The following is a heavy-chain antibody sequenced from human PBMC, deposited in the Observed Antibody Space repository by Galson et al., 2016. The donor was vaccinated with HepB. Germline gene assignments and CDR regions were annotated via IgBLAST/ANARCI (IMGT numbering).Heavy chain of an antibody. CDR1: GDSVSSNSAA. J-gene: IGHJ4*02. CDR3: AREGHFGDHGFDY. D-gene: IGHD4-17*01. V-gene: IGHV6-1*01. Sequence: CAISGDSVSSNSAAWNWIRQSPSRGLEWLGRTYYRSKWYNDYAVSVKSRIIINPDTSKNQLSLQLNSVTPGDADGYYCAREGHFGDHGFDYWGQGSLVTVSS. CDR2: TYYRSKWYN.